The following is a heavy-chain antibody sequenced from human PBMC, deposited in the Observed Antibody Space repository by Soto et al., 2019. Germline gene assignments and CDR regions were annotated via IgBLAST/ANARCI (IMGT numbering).Heavy chain of an antibody. CDR2: ISDSGGST. Sequence: PGGSLRLSCVVSGPTFSSDDMSWVRQAPGRGLEWVSGISDSGGSTYYEDSVKGRFTISRDNAKNTLYLQMKSLRVEDTALYYCAKDGGWSLAVAGLFDYWAPGTQVTVSS. CDR3: AKDGGWSLAVAGLFDY. V-gene: IGHV3-23*01. D-gene: IGHD6-19*01. CDR1: GPTFSSDD. J-gene: IGHJ4*02.